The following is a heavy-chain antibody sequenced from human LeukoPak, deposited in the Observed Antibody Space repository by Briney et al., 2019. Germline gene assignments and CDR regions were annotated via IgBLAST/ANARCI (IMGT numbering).Heavy chain of an antibody. CDR2: ISGSGGST. CDR3: AKGPGGSGSYFDY. D-gene: IGHD3-10*01. J-gene: IGHJ4*02. Sequence: GGSLRLSCAASGFTFSSYAMSWVRKAPGKGLYCVSAISGSGGSTYYADSVKGRFTISRDNSKNTLYLQMNSLRAEDTAVYYCAKGPGGSGSYFDYWGQGTLVTVSS. CDR1: GFTFSSYA. V-gene: IGHV3-23*01.